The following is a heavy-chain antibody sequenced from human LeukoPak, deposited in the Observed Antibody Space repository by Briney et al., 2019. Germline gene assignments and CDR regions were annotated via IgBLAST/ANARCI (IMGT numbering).Heavy chain of an antibody. CDR2: IYYSGST. J-gene: IGHJ5*02. Sequence: KSSETLSLTCTVSGGSISSSSYYWGWIRQPPGKGLEWIGSIYYSGSTYYNPSLKSRVTISVDTSKNQFSLKLGSVTAADTAVYYCARLTRSSTRGNWFDPWGQGTLVTVSS. CDR1: GGSISSSSYY. D-gene: IGHD2-2*01. CDR3: ARLTRSSTRGNWFDP. V-gene: IGHV4-39*01.